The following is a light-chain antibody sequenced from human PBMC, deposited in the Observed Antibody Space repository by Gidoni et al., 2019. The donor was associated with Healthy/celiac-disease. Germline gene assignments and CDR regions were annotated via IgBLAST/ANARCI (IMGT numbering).Light chain of an antibody. CDR1: QGISSY. Sequence: IQLTQSPSSLSASVGDRVTITCRASQGISSYLAWYQQKPGKAPKLLIYAASTLQSGVPSRFSGSGSGTDFTLTISSLQPEDFATYYCQQLNSYPQPVTFXQXTRLEIK. CDR2: AAS. V-gene: IGKV1-9*01. CDR3: QQLNSYPQPVT. J-gene: IGKJ5*01.